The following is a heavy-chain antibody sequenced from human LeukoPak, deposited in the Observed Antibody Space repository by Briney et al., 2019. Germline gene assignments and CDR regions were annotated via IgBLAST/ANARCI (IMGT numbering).Heavy chain of an antibody. D-gene: IGHD6-13*01. J-gene: IGHJ4*02. Sequence: SETLSLTCTVSGGSITGYYWSWIRQPPGKGLEWIGYIYSSGSTNYNPSLKSRGTISVDTSKNQISLKLNSVTAADTAVYYCARHFARSAAGIGYWGQGTLVTVSS. CDR1: GGSITGYY. CDR3: ARHFARSAAGIGY. V-gene: IGHV4-59*08. CDR2: IYSSGST.